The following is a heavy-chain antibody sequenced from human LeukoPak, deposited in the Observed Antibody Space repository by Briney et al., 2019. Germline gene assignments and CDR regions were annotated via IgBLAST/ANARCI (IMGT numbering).Heavy chain of an antibody. CDR3: ARWNDYYDSSGYYTPRGAFDI. CDR1: GFTFSSYS. J-gene: IGHJ3*02. Sequence: GGSLRLSCAASGFTFSSYSMNWVRQAPGKGLEWVSYISSSSSTIYYADSVKGRFTISRDNAKNSLYLQMNSLRAEDTAVYYCARWNDYYDSSGYYTPRGAFDIWGQGTMVTVSS. V-gene: IGHV3-48*04. CDR2: ISSSSSTI. D-gene: IGHD3-22*01.